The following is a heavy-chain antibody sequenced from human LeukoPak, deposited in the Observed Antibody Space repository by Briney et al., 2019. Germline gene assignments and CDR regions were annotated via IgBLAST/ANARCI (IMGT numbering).Heavy chain of an antibody. J-gene: IGHJ4*02. D-gene: IGHD1-26*01. CDR2: ISYSGST. Sequence: PSETLSLTCTVSGGSISSGGYYWSWIRQHPGKALEGIRYISYSGSTYHNPSLKSRVTISVDTTKNHFSLKLSAVTAADTAVYCCAREVGRVFDYWGQGTLVTVSS. CDR1: GGSISSGGYY. CDR3: AREVGRVFDY. V-gene: IGHV4-31*03.